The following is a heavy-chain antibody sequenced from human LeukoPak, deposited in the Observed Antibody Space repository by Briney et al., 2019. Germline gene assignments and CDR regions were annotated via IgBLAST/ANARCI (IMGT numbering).Heavy chain of an antibody. CDR2: INHNGNVN. CDR1: GFTFSSYS. J-gene: IGHJ5*02. V-gene: IGHV3-7*03. D-gene: IGHD5-18*01. Sequence: GGSLRLSCAASGFTFSSYSMNWARQAPGKGLEWVASINHNGNVNYYVDSVKGRFTISRDNAKNSLYLQMNSLRAEDTALYYCAKGYTAMVFGWFDPWGQGTLVTVSS. CDR3: AKGYTAMVFGWFDP.